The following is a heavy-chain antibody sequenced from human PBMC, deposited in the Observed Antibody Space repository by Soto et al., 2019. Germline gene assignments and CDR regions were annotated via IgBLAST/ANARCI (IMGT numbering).Heavy chain of an antibody. CDR1: GGSFSGYY. Sequence: PSETLSLTCAVYGGSFSGYYWSWIRQPPGKGLEWIGEINHSGSTNYNPSLKSRVTISVDTSKNQFSLKLSSVTAADTAVYYCARGRLNVAGTSSSGYYYGMDVWGQGTTVTVSS. V-gene: IGHV4-34*01. CDR2: INHSGST. D-gene: IGHD6-19*01. CDR3: ARGRLNVAGTSSSGYYYGMDV. J-gene: IGHJ6*02.